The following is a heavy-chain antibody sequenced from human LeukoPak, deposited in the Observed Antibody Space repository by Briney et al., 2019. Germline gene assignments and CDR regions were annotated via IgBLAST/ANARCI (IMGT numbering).Heavy chain of an antibody. D-gene: IGHD3-10*01. Sequence: SETLSLTCTVSGGSISSSSYYWGWIRQPPGKGLEWIGSIYYSGRTNYNPSLKSRVTISVDTSNNQFSLKLSSVTAADTAVYYCARSYGSGNLYYFDSWGQGTLVTVSS. CDR2: IYYSGRT. CDR3: ARSYGSGNLYYFDS. CDR1: GGSISSSSYY. V-gene: IGHV4-39*01. J-gene: IGHJ4*02.